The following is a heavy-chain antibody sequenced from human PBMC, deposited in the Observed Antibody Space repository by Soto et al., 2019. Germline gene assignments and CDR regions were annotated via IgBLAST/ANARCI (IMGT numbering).Heavy chain of an antibody. CDR1: QVNLGHYA. CDR3: ATPSGDSSYYFYYGMDV. V-gene: IGHV3-23*01. Sequence: VGSQRLSCAGSQVNLGHYAIGWIRTAPGKGLEWVSAITGSGVTTYYADSVKGRFTISRDNSKNTLYLQMNSLRAEDTAIYYCATPSGDSSYYFYYGMDVWGQGTTVNVS. CDR2: ITGSGVTT. D-gene: IGHD4-17*01. J-gene: IGHJ6*02.